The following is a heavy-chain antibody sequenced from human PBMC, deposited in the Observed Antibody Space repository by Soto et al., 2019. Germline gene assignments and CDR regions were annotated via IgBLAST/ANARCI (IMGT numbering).Heavy chain of an antibody. Sequence: PGGSLRLSCAASGFTFSDYYMSWIRQAPGKGLEWVSYISSSSSYTNYADSVKGRFTISRDNSKNTLYLQMNSLRAEDTAVYYCARDPRTGYYYYYGMDVWGQGTTVTVSS. V-gene: IGHV3-11*06. CDR2: ISSSSSYT. CDR1: GFTFSDYY. CDR3: ARDPRTGYYYYYGMDV. J-gene: IGHJ6*02.